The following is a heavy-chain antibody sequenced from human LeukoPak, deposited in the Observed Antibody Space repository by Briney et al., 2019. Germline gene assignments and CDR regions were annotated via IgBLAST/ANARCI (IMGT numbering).Heavy chain of an antibody. CDR1: GFTFSSYA. D-gene: IGHD4/OR15-4a*01. CDR2: ISGSGGST. J-gene: IGHJ4*02. CDR3: AKEPGYGAYGAHYYFDY. Sequence: GGSLRLSCAVSGFTFSSYAMSWVRQAPGKGLEWVSAISGSGGSTYYADSVRGRFSISRDNSKNTLYLQMHSLRAEDTAVYYCAKEPGYGAYGAHYYFDYWGQGTLVTVSS. V-gene: IGHV3-23*01.